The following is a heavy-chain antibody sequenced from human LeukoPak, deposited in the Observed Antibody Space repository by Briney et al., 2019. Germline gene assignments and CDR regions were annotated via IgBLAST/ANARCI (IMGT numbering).Heavy chain of an antibody. J-gene: IGHJ4*02. Sequence: GGSRRLSCAASGFTVSNNYMSWVRQAPGKGLEWVSVIYSGGTTYYADSVEGRFTISRDNSKNSLYLQMNSLRSEDTALYYCAKDRIYSGTTFDYWGLGTLVTVSS. CDR1: GFTVSNNY. CDR2: IYSGGTT. V-gene: IGHV3-53*05. D-gene: IGHD1-1*01. CDR3: AKDRIYSGTTFDY.